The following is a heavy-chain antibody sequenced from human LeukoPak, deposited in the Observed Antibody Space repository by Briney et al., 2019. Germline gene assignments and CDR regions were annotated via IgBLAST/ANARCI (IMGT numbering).Heavy chain of an antibody. Sequence: GGSLRLSCAASGFTFSSYAMHWVRQAPGKGLEWVSAFSGTGGTRYYADSVKGRFTISRDDSKNTLYLQMNSLRAEDTAVYYCAKGRFYFDYWGQGTLVTVSS. V-gene: IGHV3-23*01. CDR1: GFTFSSYA. CDR3: AKGRFYFDY. J-gene: IGHJ4*02. CDR2: FSGTGGTR.